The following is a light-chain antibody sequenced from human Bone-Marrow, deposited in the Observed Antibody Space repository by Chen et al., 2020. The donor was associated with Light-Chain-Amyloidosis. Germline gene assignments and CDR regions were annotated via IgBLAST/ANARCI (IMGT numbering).Light chain of an antibody. V-gene: IGLV3-25*03. Sequence: SYELTQPPSVSVSPGQTARITCSGDDLPTKYAYWYQQKPGQAPVLVIHRDTERPSGISERFSCSSSGKTATLTLSGVQAEDEADYPCQSGDRSGTYGVIFGGGTQLTVL. CDR1: DLPTKY. CDR2: RDT. CDR3: QSGDRSGTYGVI. J-gene: IGLJ2*01.